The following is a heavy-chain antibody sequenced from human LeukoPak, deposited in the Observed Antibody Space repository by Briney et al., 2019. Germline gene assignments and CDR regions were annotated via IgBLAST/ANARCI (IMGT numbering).Heavy chain of an antibody. CDR3: ARGRPGVVVTDYYYGMDV. V-gene: IGHV1-69*04. J-gene: IGHJ6*02. CDR2: IIPILGIA. D-gene: IGHD2-21*02. CDR1: GGTFSSYA. Sequence: SVKVSCKASGGTFSSYAISRVRRAPGQGLEWMGRIIPILGIANYAQKFQGRVTITADKSTSTAYMELSSLRSEDTAVYYCARGRPGVVVTDYYYGMDVWGQGTTVTVSS.